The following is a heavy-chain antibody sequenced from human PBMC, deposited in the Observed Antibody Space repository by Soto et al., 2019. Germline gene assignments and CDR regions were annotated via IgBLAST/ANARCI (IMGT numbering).Heavy chain of an antibody. CDR1: GFTFSSYG. Sequence: QVQLVESGGGVVQPGRSLRLSCAASGFTFSSYGMHWVRQAPGKGLEWVAVIWYDGSNKYYADSVKGRFTISRDNSKNTLYLQMNSPRAEDTAVYYCARDRFRESYDLGYWGQGTLVTVSS. D-gene: IGHD5-12*01. CDR3: ARDRFRESYDLGY. CDR2: IWYDGSNK. J-gene: IGHJ4*02. V-gene: IGHV3-33*01.